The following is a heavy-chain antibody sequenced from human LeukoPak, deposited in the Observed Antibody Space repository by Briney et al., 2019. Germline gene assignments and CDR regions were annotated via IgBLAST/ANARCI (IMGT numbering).Heavy chain of an antibody. D-gene: IGHD3-22*01. CDR1: GFTFSSYS. V-gene: IGHV3-21*01. Sequence: PGRSLRLSCAASGFTFSSYSMNWVRQAPGKGLEWVSSISSSSSYIYYADSVKGRFTISRDNAKNSLYLQMNSLRAEDTAVYYCARDRGSIVVDRTYGMDVWGQGTTVTVSS. CDR2: ISSSSSYI. CDR3: ARDRGSIVVDRTYGMDV. J-gene: IGHJ6*02.